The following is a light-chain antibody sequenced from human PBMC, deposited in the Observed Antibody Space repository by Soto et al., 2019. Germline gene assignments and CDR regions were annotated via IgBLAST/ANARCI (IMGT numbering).Light chain of an antibody. Sequence: DIQMTQSPSSLSASVVDRVTITCQASQNINNYLNWYQQKPGRAPKLLIYDSSSLESGVPSRFSGSGSGTEFSLTISSLQPDDFATYYCQQYDSFSSTFGQGTRLEI. CDR2: DSS. V-gene: IGKV1-5*01. CDR1: QNINNY. CDR3: QQYDSFSST. J-gene: IGKJ5*01.